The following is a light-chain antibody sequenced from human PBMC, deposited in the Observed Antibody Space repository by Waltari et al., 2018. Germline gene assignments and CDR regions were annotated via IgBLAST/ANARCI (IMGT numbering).Light chain of an antibody. CDR3: LQRSNWPLT. J-gene: IGKJ4*01. CDR2: GAS. Sequence: EIVMTQSPATLSLSPGERATLSCRASQSVSSSLAWYQQKPGQAPRLLIYGASSRATGIPDRFSGSGSGTDFTLTINSLEPEDVAVYYCLQRSNWPLTFGGGTKVEIK. V-gene: IGKV3-15*01. CDR1: QSVSSS.